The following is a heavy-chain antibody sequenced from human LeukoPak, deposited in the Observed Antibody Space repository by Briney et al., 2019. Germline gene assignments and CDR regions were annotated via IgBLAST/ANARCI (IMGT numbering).Heavy chain of an antibody. J-gene: IGHJ4*02. Sequence: PGGSLRLSCTASGFTVSSNYMSWVRQAPGKGLEWVSTLYSGGSAYYADSVEGRFIVSRDDSKNTLFLQMNSLRDEDTAVYYCARDFSGYCSGGTCYFGYWGQGTLVTVSS. CDR2: LYSGGSA. D-gene: IGHD2-15*01. V-gene: IGHV3-66*01. CDR3: ARDFSGYCSGGTCYFGY. CDR1: GFTVSSNY.